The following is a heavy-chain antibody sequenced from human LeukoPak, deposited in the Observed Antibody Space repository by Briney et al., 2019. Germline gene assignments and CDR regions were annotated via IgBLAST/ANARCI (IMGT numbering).Heavy chain of an antibody. V-gene: IGHV7-4-1*02. D-gene: IGHD1-1*01. CDR1: GYTFTSYG. J-gene: IGHJ4*02. CDR3: ARDLQLERPDY. Sequence: ASVKVSCKASGYTFTSYGISWVRQAPGQGLEWMGWINTNTGNPTYAQGFTGRFVFSLDTSVSTAYLQISSLKAEDTAVYYCARDLQLERPDYWGQGTLVTVSS. CDR2: INTNTGNP.